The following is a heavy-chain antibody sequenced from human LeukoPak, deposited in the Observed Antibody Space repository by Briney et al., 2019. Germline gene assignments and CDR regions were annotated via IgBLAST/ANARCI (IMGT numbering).Heavy chain of an antibody. D-gene: IGHD6-6*01. J-gene: IGHJ4*02. Sequence: QPGGSLRLSCAASGFTFDDYAMPWVRQAPGKGLEWVSGISWNSGSIGYADSVKGRFTISRDNAKNSLYLQMNSLRAEDTALYYCAKETMTSVAAYYFDYWGQGTLVTVSS. CDR3: AKETMTSVAAYYFDY. V-gene: IGHV3-9*01. CDR2: ISWNSGSI. CDR1: GFTFDDYA.